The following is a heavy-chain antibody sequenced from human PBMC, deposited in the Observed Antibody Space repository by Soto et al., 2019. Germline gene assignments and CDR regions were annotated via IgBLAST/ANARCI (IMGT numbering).Heavy chain of an antibody. V-gene: IGHV4-59*01. D-gene: IGHD6-13*01. Sequence: SETLSLTCTVSGGSNTSYYCSWLQVPPGKGLEWIGYIYYSGSTNYNPSLKSRVTISVDTSKNQFSLKLSSVTAADTAVYYCARGTGYSSRIFYYGMDVWGQGTTVT. J-gene: IGHJ6*02. CDR3: ARGTGYSSRIFYYGMDV. CDR2: IYYSGST. CDR1: GGSNTSYY.